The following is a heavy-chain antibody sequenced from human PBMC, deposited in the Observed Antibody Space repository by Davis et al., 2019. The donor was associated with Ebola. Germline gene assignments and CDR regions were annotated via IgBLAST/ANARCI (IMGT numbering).Heavy chain of an antibody. CDR2: MNPNNGNT. D-gene: IGHD2-2*01. Sequence: AASVKVSCKASGYTFTSYDINWVRQATGQGREWMGWMNPNNGNTGYAQKFQGRVTMTRNTSISTAYMELSSLRSEDTAVYYCARGGRAVVVPAARLYYYGMDVWGQGTTVTVSS. J-gene: IGHJ6*02. CDR3: ARGGRAVVVPAARLYYYGMDV. V-gene: IGHV1-8*01. CDR1: GYTFTSYD.